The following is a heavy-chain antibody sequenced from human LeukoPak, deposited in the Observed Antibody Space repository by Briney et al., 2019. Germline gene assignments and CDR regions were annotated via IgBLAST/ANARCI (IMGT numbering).Heavy chain of an antibody. J-gene: IGHJ4*02. D-gene: IGHD1-1*01. CDR1: GASISNSGHY. CDR3: ARGYEIDY. V-gene: IGHV4-39*07. CDR2: IYYSGST. Sequence: SETLSLTCTVSGASISNSGHYWGWIRQPPGKGLEWIGSIYYSGSTYYNPSLKSRVTISVDMSKNQFSLKLSPVTAADTAVYYCARGYEIDYWGQGTLVTVSS.